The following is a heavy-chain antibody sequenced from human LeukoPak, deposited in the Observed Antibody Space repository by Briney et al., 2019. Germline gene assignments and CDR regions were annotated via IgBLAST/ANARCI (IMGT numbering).Heavy chain of an antibody. Sequence: GRSLRLLQGASRLPYNNHWMHCVRQAPGKGLVWVSRINSDMSSTNYADSVKGRFTISRDNAKNTLYLQMNSLRAEDTAVYYCARDIAVSGNYFDYWGQGTVVSVSS. CDR2: INSDMSST. CDR3: ARDIAVSGNYFDY. CDR1: RLPYNNHW. D-gene: IGHD6-19*01. V-gene: IGHV3-74*01. J-gene: IGHJ4*02.